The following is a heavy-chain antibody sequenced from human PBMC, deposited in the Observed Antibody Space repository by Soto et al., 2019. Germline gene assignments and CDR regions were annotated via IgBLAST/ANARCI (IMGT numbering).Heavy chain of an antibody. CDR2: ISPADSDT. J-gene: IGHJ3*02. CDR1: GYSFSTYW. V-gene: IGHV5-51*01. CDR3: ARGSSWYLGASEI. Sequence: EVQLVQSGAEVKKPGESLKISCQGSGYSFSTYWIGWVRQMPGKGLEWMGIISPADSDTRYSPSFQGQVTISADKSISTAYMQCNSLTASYTAMYYGARGSSWYLGASEIWGQGTMVTGSS. D-gene: IGHD6-13*01.